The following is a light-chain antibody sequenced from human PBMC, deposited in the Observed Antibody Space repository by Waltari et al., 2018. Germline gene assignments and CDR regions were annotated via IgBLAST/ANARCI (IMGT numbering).Light chain of an antibody. CDR3: QTGGHGTWV. CDR1: SGHSSNV. J-gene: IGLJ3*02. V-gene: IGLV4-69*01. Sequence: QLVLTQSPSASVSLGASVKLTCTLSSGHSSNVIAWLQQRPEKGPRYLMKVNSDGSHSKGDEIPDRFSGSSSGAERYLTISNLQSEDEADYFCQTGGHGTWVFGGGTTLTVL. CDR2: VNSDGSH.